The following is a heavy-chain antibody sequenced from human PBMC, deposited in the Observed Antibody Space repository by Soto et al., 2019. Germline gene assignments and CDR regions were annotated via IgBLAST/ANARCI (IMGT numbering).Heavy chain of an antibody. CDR3: ARVHAMIVLPRDAFDI. D-gene: IGHD3-22*01. CDR1: GGSFSGDY. Sequence: PSETLSLTCAAYGGSFSGDYWSWIRQPPGKGLERSGEINHSGSTNYNPSLKSRVTISVDTSKNQFSLKLSSVTAADTAVYYCARVHAMIVLPRDAFDILRQVTRVT. V-gene: IGHV4-34*01. J-gene: IGHJ3*02. CDR2: INHSGST.